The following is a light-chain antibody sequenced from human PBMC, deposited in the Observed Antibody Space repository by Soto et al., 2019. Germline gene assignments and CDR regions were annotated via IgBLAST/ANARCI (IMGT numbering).Light chain of an antibody. CDR2: DAT. CDR3: QVWASTAEFFV. CDR1: KIGSKI. V-gene: IGLV3-21*02. Sequence: SSGVTQPPSVSFAPGHTAKITCVGDKIGSKIVHWYKQRPGQAPVAVVFDATDRPSGIPDRISASRSGDTATLTISRVDAGDEADYYCQVWASTAEFFVFGSGTKVTVL. J-gene: IGLJ1*01.